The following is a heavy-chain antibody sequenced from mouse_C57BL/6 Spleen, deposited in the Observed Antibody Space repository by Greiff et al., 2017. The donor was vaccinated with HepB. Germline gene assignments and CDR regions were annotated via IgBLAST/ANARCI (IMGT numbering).Heavy chain of an antibody. CDR1: GYTFTSYW. J-gene: IGHJ4*01. D-gene: IGHD1-1*01. V-gene: IGHV1-69*01. Sequence: QVQLQQPGAELVMPGASVKLSCKASGYTFTSYWMHWVKQRPGQGLEWIGEIDPSDSYTNYNQKFKGKSTLTVDKSSITAYMQLSSLTSEDSAVYYCARNYYYGSSSYYYAMDYWGQGTSVTGSS. CDR2: IDPSDSYT. CDR3: ARNYYYGSSSYYYAMDY.